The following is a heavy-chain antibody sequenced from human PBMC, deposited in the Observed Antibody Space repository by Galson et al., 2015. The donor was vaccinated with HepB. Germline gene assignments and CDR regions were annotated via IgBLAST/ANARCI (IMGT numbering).Heavy chain of an antibody. CDR1: GFYFGIYG. Sequence: SLRLSCAASGFYFGIYGMHWLRQAPGKGPEWVAVIGHDGTYQKYGDSVKGRFTISRGNSENTLFLQMNSLRGEDTAVYYCARDLGAGKYSDHWGQGILVTVSS. CDR2: IGHDGTYQ. CDR3: ARDLGAGKYSDH. V-gene: IGHV3-33*01. J-gene: IGHJ4*02. D-gene: IGHD3-10*01.